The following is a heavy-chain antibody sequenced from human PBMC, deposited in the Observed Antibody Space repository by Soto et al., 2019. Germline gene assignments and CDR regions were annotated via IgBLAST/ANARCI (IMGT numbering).Heavy chain of an antibody. J-gene: IGHJ5*02. CDR3: ARVGVPLGGSGSYVSWFDP. Sequence: QVQLVESGGGVVQPGRSLRLSCAASGFTFSSYCMHWVRQAPGKGLEWVAVIWYDGSNKYYADSVKGRFTISRDNSKNTLYLQMNSLRTEDTAVYYCARVGVPLGGSGSYVSWFDPWGQGTLVTVSS. CDR1: GFTFSSYC. V-gene: IGHV3-33*01. CDR2: IWYDGSNK. D-gene: IGHD3-10*01.